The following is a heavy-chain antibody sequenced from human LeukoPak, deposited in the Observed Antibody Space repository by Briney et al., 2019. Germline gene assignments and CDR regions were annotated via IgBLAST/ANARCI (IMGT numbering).Heavy chain of an antibody. D-gene: IGHD2-2*01. V-gene: IGHV3-48*04. Sequence: GSLRLSCAASGFTFSSYSMNWVRQAPGKGLEWVSYISSSSSTIYYADSVKGRFTISRDNAKNSLYLQMNSLRAEDTALYYCAKDMASIVVVPAAFYYYYGMDVWGQGTTVTVSS. CDR3: AKDMASIVVVPAAFYYYYGMDV. CDR1: GFTFSSYS. CDR2: ISSSSSTI. J-gene: IGHJ6*02.